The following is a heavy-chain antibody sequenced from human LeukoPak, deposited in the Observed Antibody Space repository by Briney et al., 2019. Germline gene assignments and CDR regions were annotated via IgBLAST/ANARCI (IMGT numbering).Heavy chain of an antibody. Sequence: SETLSLTCTVSGGSISSGSYYWSWIRQPAGKGLEWIGRIYTSGSTNYNPSLKSRVTISVDTSKNQFSLKLSSVTAADTAVYYCARDPGRFGELSAFDIWGQGTMVTVSS. CDR1: GGSISSGSYY. D-gene: IGHD3-10*01. CDR3: ARDPGRFGELSAFDI. J-gene: IGHJ3*02. CDR2: IYTSGST. V-gene: IGHV4-61*02.